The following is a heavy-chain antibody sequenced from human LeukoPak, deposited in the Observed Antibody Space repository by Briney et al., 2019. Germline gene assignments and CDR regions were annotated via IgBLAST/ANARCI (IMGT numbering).Heavy chain of an antibody. CDR3: ARDDSYGLYY. CDR1: GFTFSNYE. CDR2: ISSSGSTI. J-gene: IGHJ4*02. Sequence: GGSLRLSCAASGFTFSNYEMNWVRQAPGKGLEWVSYISSSGSTIYYADSVKGRFTISRDNAKNSLYLQMNSLRAEDTAVYHCARDDSYGLYYWGQGTRVTVSS. V-gene: IGHV3-48*03. D-gene: IGHD5-18*01.